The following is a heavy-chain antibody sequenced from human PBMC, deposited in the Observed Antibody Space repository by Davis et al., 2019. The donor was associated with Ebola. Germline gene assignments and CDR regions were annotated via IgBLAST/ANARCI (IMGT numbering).Heavy chain of an antibody. Sequence: AASVKVSCKASGGTFSSYAISWVRQAPGQGLEWMGGIIPIFGTANYAQKFQGRVTMTRDTSTSTVYMELSSLRSEDTAVYYCARGPMIMDVWGQGTTVTVSS. CDR1: GGTFSSYA. CDR2: IIPIFGTA. V-gene: IGHV1-69*05. CDR3: ARGPMIMDV. D-gene: IGHD3-22*01. J-gene: IGHJ6*02.